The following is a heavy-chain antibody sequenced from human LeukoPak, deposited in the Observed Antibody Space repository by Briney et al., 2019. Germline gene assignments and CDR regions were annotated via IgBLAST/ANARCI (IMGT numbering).Heavy chain of an antibody. V-gene: IGHV1-69*06. Sequence: SVKVSCKASGGTFSSYAISWVRQAPGQGLEWMGGIIPFFGTTNYAQKFQGRVTITADKSTSTAYMELSSLRSEDTAVYYCAKGGGDGDYVYVDYWGQGTLVTVSS. CDR2: IIPFFGTT. D-gene: IGHD4-17*01. J-gene: IGHJ4*02. CDR3: AKGGGDGDYVYVDY. CDR1: GGTFSSYA.